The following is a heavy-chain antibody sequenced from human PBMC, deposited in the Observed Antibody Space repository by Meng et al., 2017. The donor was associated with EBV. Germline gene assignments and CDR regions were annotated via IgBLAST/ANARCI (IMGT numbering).Heavy chain of an antibody. D-gene: IGHD6-19*01. CDR2: INPNSGGT. CDR1: GYTFTGYY. CDR3: ARVGIAVAGTGDY. V-gene: IGHV1-2*06. Sequence: QVQLVESEAEVKKPGASVNVPCKASGYTFTGYYMHWVRQAPGQGLEWMGRINPNSGGTNYAQKFQGRVTMTRDTSISTAYMELSRLRSDDTAVYYCARVGIAVAGTGDYWGQGTLVTVSS. J-gene: IGHJ4*02.